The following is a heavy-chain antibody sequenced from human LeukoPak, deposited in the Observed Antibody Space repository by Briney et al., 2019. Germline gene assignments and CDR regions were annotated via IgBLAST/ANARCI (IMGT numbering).Heavy chain of an antibody. J-gene: IGHJ4*02. V-gene: IGHV3-21*04. D-gene: IGHD3-9*01. CDR1: GFTFSSYS. Sequence: PGGSLRLSCAASGFTFSSYSMNWVRQAPGKGLECVSSISSSSSYIYYADSVKGRFTISRDNSKNTLYLQMNSLRAEDTAVYYCAKRIGYDILKARGYFDYWGQGTLVTVSS. CDR3: AKRIGYDILKARGYFDY. CDR2: ISSSSSYI.